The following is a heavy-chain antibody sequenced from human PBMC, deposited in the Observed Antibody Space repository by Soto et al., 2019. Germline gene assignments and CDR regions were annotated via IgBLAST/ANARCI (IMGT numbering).Heavy chain of an antibody. J-gene: IGHJ4*02. D-gene: IGHD6-13*01. V-gene: IGHV6-1*01. Sequence: SQTLSLTCVISGDSLSSNTAAWSWIRQSPSRGLGWLGRTYYRSKWYIDYATSLKSRMTINPDTSKNQFSLQLLSVTPEDTAVYYCARGSYTSTWYWGQGTLVTVSS. CDR1: GDSLSSNTAA. CDR3: ARGSYTSTWY. CDR2: TYYRSKWYI.